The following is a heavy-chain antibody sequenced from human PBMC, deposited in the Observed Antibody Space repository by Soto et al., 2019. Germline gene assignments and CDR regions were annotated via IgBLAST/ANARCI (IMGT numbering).Heavy chain of an antibody. V-gene: IGHV3-30*04. D-gene: IGHD2-15*01. CDR1: GFIFSNHA. J-gene: IGHJ3*01. CDR3: ARDIYSGGTVCTPDV. CDR2: ISDDGCRK. Sequence: QVQMVESGGGVVQPGRSLRLSCAVSGFIFSNHAMHWVRQAPGKGLEWVAVISDDGCRKYYADSVKGRFTISRDNSKNTLFLQMNSLSDDDTAVYYCARDIYSGGTVCTPDVWGQGTMLIVSS.